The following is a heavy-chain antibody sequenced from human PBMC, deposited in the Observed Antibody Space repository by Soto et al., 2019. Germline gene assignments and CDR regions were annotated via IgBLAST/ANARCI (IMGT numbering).Heavy chain of an antibody. CDR2: ISYDGSNK. D-gene: IGHD3-22*01. J-gene: IGHJ4*02. CDR1: GFTFSSYA. Sequence: PGGSLRLSCAASGFTFSSYAMHWVRQAPGKGLEWVAVISYDGSNKYYADSVKGRFTISRDNSKNTLYLQMNSLRAEDTAVYYCARAPGRSGYYRPPFDYWGQGTLVTVSS. CDR3: ARAPGRSGYYRPPFDY. V-gene: IGHV3-30-3*01.